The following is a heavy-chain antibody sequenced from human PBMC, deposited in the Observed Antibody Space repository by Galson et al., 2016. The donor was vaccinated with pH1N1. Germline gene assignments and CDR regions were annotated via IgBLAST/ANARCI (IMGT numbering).Heavy chain of an antibody. CDR3: AKREKKGGTTSRYPY. J-gene: IGHJ4*02. CDR2: ISDSGDTT. V-gene: IGHV3-23*01. CDR1: GFTFSSYA. Sequence: SLRLSCAASGFTFSSYAMSWVRQAPGKGLEWVSDISDSGDTTYYADSVKGRFSISRDSSKNTLYLQMNSLRGEDTAVYYCAKREKKGGTTSRYPYWGQGTLVTVSS. D-gene: IGHD2-2*01.